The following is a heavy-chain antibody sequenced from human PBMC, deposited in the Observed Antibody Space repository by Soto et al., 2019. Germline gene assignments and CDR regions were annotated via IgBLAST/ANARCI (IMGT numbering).Heavy chain of an antibody. CDR2: IYYSGTT. J-gene: IGHJ5*01. Sequence: SETLSLTCAVSGGSISSGGYSLGWIRPPPGKGLEWIGGIYYSGTTFYSPSLKSRVIISVDTSKNQFSLKLTSVTAADTAMYYCARQNGSFRSWFDSWGQGTLVTVSS. V-gene: IGHV4-30-2*03. CDR3: ARQNGSFRSWFDS. D-gene: IGHD3-10*01. CDR1: GGSISSGGYS.